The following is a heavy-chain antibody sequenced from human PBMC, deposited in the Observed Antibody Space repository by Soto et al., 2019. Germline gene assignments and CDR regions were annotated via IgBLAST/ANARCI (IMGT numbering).Heavy chain of an antibody. CDR2: IYYSGST. J-gene: IGHJ4*02. D-gene: IGHD6-19*01. V-gene: IGHV4-59*08. CDR1: GGSISSYY. Sequence: PSETLSLTCTVSGGSISSYYWSWIRQPPGKGLEWIGYIYYSGSTNYNPSLKSRVTISVDTSKNQFSLKLSSVTAADTAVYYCARHIAVAGDFDYWGQGTLVTVSS. CDR3: ARHIAVAGDFDY.